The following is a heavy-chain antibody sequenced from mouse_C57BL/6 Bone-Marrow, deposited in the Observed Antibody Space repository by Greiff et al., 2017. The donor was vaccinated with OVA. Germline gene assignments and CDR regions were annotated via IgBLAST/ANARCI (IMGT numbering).Heavy chain of an antibody. Sequence: VQLKESGPELVKPGASVKMSCKASGYTFTDYHMHWVKQSHGKSLEWIGYITPNNGGNSSNQKFKGKATLTVNKSSSTAYMELRSLTSEDSAVYYCARLRGNAYWGQGTLVTVSA. CDR2: ITPNNGGN. V-gene: IGHV1-22*01. D-gene: IGHD2-12*01. J-gene: IGHJ3*01. CDR3: ARLRGNAY. CDR1: GYTFTDYH.